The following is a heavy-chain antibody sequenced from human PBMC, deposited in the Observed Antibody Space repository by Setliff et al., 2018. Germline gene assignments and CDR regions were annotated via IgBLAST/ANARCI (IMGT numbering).Heavy chain of an antibody. CDR3: ARVESMVRGKNILRHFDY. J-gene: IGHJ4*02. D-gene: IGHD3-10*01. CDR1: GYTFTGSL. V-gene: IGHV1-18*01. CDR2: VTIYNGNT. Sequence: ASVKVSCKTSGYTFTGSLISWVRQAPGQGLEWVGWVTIYNGNTKYAQNLQGRLTLTTDISTSTAYMELGSLTTDDTAVYYCARVESMVRGKNILRHFDYWGQGIQVTVSS.